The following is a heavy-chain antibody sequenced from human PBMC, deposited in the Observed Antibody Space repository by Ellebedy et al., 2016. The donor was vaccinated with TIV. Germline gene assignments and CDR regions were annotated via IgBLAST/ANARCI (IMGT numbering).Heavy chain of an antibody. Sequence: GSLRLSCAVSGGSISSNNWWGWVRQPPGKGLEWIGEIYHSGSTNYNPSLKSRVTISVDKSKNQFSLKLSSVPAADTAVYYCARGLSSSWYGVFFDYWGQGTLVTVSS. CDR3: ARGLSSSWYGVFFDY. V-gene: IGHV4-4*02. J-gene: IGHJ4*02. CDR2: IYHSGST. CDR1: GGSISSNNW. D-gene: IGHD6-13*01.